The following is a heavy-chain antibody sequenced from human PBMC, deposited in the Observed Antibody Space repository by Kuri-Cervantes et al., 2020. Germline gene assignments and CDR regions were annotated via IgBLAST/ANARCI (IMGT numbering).Heavy chain of an antibody. Sequence: GGSLRLSCKGSGYSFTSYWIGWVRQMPGKGLGWMGIIYPGDSDTTYSPSFQGQVTFSADNSISTAYLQWSSLKASDTAMYYCARLKDSGYLFDFWGQGTLVTVSS. D-gene: IGHD5-12*01. CDR2: IYPGDSDT. CDR3: ARLKDSGYLFDF. V-gene: IGHV5-51*01. J-gene: IGHJ4*02. CDR1: GYSFTSYW.